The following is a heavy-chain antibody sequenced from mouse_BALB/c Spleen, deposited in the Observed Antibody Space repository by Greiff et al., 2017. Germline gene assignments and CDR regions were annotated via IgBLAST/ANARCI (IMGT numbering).Heavy chain of an antibody. CDR2: ISTYYGDA. D-gene: IGHD2-14*01. CDR1: GYTFTDYA. V-gene: IGHV1S137*01. Sequence: VQLQQSGAELVRPGVSVKISCKGSGYTFTDYAMHWVKQSHAKSLEWIGVISTYYGDASYNQKFKGKATMTVDKSSSTAYMELARLTSEDSAIYYCARDYRAMDYWGQGTSVTVSS. J-gene: IGHJ4*01. CDR3: ARDYRAMDY.